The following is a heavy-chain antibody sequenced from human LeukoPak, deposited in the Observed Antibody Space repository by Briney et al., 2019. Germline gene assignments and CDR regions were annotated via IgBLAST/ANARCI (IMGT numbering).Heavy chain of an antibody. Sequence: GGSLRLSCAATGFSFSDYYMNWFRQVPGKGLEWISYISNSGGAMFYADSVKGRFTVSRDNARNSLYLQMNSLRAEDTAVYYCARDLDYGDYPNAFDIWGQGTMVTVSS. CDR3: ARDLDYGDYPNAFDI. J-gene: IGHJ3*02. CDR1: GFSFSDYY. D-gene: IGHD4-17*01. CDR2: ISNSGGAM. V-gene: IGHV3-11*04.